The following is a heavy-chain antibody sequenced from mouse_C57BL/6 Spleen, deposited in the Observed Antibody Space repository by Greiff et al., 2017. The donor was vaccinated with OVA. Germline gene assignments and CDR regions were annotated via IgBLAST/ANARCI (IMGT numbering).Heavy chain of an antibody. Sequence: VQLQQSGPELVKPGASVKISCKASGYAFSSSWMNWVKQRPGKGLEWIGRIYPGDGDTNYNGKFKGKATLTAEKSSSTAYMQLSSLTSEDAAVYFCARGGGRGSFDYWGQGTTLTVSS. J-gene: IGHJ2*01. CDR2: IYPGDGDT. V-gene: IGHV1-82*01. CDR1: GYAFSSSW. D-gene: IGHD1-1*01. CDR3: ARGGGRGSFDY.